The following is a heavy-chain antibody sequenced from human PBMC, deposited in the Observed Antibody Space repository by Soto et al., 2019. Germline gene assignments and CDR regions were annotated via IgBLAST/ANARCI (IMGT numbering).Heavy chain of an antibody. J-gene: IGHJ5*02. CDR1: GFTFSSYA. Sequence: EVQLLESGGGLVQPGGSLRLSCAASGFTFSSYAMSWVRQAPGKGLEWVSAISGSGGSTYYADSVKGRFTISRDNSKNTLDRQMNSLRAEDTGVYYCAKDRLRYFDWLTGFDPWGQGTLVTVSS. CDR2: ISGSGGST. CDR3: AKDRLRYFDWLTGFDP. D-gene: IGHD3-9*01. V-gene: IGHV3-23*01.